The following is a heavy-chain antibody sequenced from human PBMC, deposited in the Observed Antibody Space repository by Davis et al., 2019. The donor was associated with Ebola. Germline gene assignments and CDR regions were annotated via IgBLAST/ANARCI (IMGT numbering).Heavy chain of an antibody. J-gene: IGHJ6*02. Sequence: GGSLRLSCAASGFTFSSYSMNWVRQAPGKGLEWVSYISSSSSTIYYADSVKGRFTISRDNAKNSLYLQMNSLGVEDTAVYYCARGGGGLDVWGQGTTVTVSS. CDR1: GFTFSSYS. CDR2: ISSSSSTI. V-gene: IGHV3-48*01. CDR3: ARGGGGLDV. D-gene: IGHD3-10*01.